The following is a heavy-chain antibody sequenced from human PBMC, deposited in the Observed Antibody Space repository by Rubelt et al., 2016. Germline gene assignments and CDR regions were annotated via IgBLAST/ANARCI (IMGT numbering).Heavy chain of an antibody. J-gene: IGHJ4*02. CDR2: INPNSGGT. CDR1: GYTFTGYY. CDR3: ARFAIGGHSSGYLFDY. D-gene: IGHD3-22*01. Sequence: QVQLVQSGAEVKKPGASVKVSCKASGYTFTGYYMHWVRHAPGPGLEWMGWINPNSGGTNYAQKFQGRVTMTRDTSISTAYMELSRLRSDDTAVYYCARFAIGGHSSGYLFDYWGQGTLVTVSS. V-gene: IGHV1-2*02.